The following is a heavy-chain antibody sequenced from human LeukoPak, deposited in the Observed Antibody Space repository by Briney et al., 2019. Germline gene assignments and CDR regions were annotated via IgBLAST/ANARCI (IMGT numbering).Heavy chain of an antibody. CDR1: GSTFNNYA. V-gene: IGHV1-69*04. Sequence: ASVKVSCKASGSTFNNYAFNWVRQAPGQGLEWMGRIIPILGLTNYPQKFQGRVTITADKSASTAYMELSSLTSQDTAVYYCARTKDGYSYGHLHYWGQGTLVTASS. CDR2: IIPILGLT. CDR3: ARTKDGYSYGHLHY. D-gene: IGHD5-18*01. J-gene: IGHJ4*02.